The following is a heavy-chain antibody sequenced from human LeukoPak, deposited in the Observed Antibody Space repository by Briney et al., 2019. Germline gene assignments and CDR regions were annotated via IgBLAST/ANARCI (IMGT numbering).Heavy chain of an antibody. Sequence: GGSLRLSCTASGFTVSDNYMSWVRQAPGKGLEWVLVIYSSGTTYYADSVKGRFTISRDNSKNTLYLQMNSLGVEDTAVYYCAREGPSLYDRDAIDIWGQGTMVTVSS. CDR2: IYSSGTT. CDR3: AREGPSLYDRDAIDI. D-gene: IGHD3-22*01. J-gene: IGHJ3*02. CDR1: GFTVSDNY. V-gene: IGHV3-66*01.